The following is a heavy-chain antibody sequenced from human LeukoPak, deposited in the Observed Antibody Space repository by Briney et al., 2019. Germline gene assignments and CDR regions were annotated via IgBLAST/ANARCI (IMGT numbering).Heavy chain of an antibody. J-gene: IGHJ4*02. Sequence: PGGSLRLSCAASGFTFSSYAMHWVRQAPGKGLEWVAVISYDGSNKYYADSVKGRFTISRDNSKNTLYLQMNSLRAEDTAVYYCARAGYSGSPWYFDYWGQGTLVTVSS. CDR2: ISYDGSNK. V-gene: IGHV3-30-3*01. CDR3: ARAGYSGSPWYFDY. CDR1: GFTFSSYA. D-gene: IGHD5-12*01.